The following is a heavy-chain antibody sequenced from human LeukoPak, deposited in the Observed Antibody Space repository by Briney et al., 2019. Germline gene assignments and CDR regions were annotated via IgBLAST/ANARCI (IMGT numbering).Heavy chain of an antibody. CDR2: IYYSGST. CDR3: ARDGYYYDSSGAFDI. J-gene: IGHJ3*02. CDR1: GGSISSYY. V-gene: IGHV4-59*01. D-gene: IGHD3-22*01. Sequence: SETLSLTCTVSGGSISSYYWSWIRQPPGKGLEWIGYIYYSGSTNYNPSLKSRVTISVDTSKNQFSLKLSSVTAADTAVYYCARDGYYYDSSGAFDIWGQGTMVTVSS.